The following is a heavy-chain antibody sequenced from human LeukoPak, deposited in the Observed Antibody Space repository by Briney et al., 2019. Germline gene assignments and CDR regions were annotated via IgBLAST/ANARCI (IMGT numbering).Heavy chain of an antibody. CDR3: ARRKLRYSPFDY. CDR1: GGSITSSSHY. V-gene: IGHV4-39*01. J-gene: IGHJ4*02. D-gene: IGHD3-9*01. Sequence: PSETLSLTCTVSGGSITSSSHYWGWIRQPPGQGLQWIGLIYYDGSAYYNLSLKSRLTISIDTSKSQFSLQLSSVTAADTAVYYCARRKLRYSPFDYWGQGTLVTVSS. CDR2: IYYDGSA.